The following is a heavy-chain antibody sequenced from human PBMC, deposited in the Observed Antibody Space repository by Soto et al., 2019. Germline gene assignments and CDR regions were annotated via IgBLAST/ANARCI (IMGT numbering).Heavy chain of an antibody. CDR2: TRNSGGA. Sequence: QVQLQESGPGLVKPSGTLSLTCAVSSGSILSSNWWSWVRQPPGKGLEWIGETRNSGGANSNPSLQSRVTISVDRSKNHFFLELRSVTAADTAVYYCASHLVMAGTRGFDQWGLGTLVTVSS. CDR1: SGSILSSNW. J-gene: IGHJ4*02. V-gene: IGHV4-4*02. CDR3: ASHLVMAGTRGFDQ. D-gene: IGHD6-19*01.